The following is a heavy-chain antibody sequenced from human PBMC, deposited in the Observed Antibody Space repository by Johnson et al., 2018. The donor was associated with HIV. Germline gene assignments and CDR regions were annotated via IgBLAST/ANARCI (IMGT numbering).Heavy chain of an antibody. Sequence: QVQLVESGGGVVQPGRSLRLSCAASGFTFSSFGMHWVRQAPGKGLEWVAFVRYDGTNKYYADSVKGRFTISRDNSKNTLYLQMNSLRVEDTAVYYCAKGEQLVISRKGHDAFDIWGQGTMVTVSS. D-gene: IGHD6-6*01. CDR1: GFTFSSFG. CDR2: VRYDGTNK. V-gene: IGHV3-30*02. CDR3: AKGEQLVISRKGHDAFDI. J-gene: IGHJ3*02.